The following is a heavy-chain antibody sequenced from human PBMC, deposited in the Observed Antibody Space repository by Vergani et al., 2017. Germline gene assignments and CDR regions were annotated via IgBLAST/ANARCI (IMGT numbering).Heavy chain of an antibody. CDR2: INHSGST. CDR3: ARADYGDYVGY. D-gene: IGHD4-17*01. J-gene: IGHJ4*02. CDR1: GGSFSGYY. V-gene: IGHV4-34*01. Sequence: QVQLQQWGAGLLKPSETLSLTCAVYGGSFSGYYWSWIRQPPGKGLEWIGEINHSGSTNYNPSLKSLVTISVDTSKNQFSLKLSSVTAADTAVYYCARADYGDYVGYGGQGTLVTVSS.